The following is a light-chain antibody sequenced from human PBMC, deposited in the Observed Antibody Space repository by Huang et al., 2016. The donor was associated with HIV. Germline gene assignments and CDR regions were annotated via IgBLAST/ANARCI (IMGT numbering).Light chain of an antibody. CDR2: DAS. CDR3: QQYNNLPYT. J-gene: IGKJ2*01. V-gene: IGKV1-33*01. CDR1: QDITNF. Sequence: DIQMTQSPSSLSASVGDRVTITCQESQDITNFLNWYQEKPGKAPKLLIYDASNLETGVPSKFSGGGSGTYFTLTISSLQPEDFATYYCQQYNNLPYTFGQGTKLEIK.